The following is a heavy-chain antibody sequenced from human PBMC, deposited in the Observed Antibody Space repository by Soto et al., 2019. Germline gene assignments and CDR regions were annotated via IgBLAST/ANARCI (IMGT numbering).Heavy chain of an antibody. V-gene: IGHV4-31*03. CDR3: ARGGGHGDYRGGCWFDP. J-gene: IGHJ5*02. D-gene: IGHD4-17*01. Sequence: SETLSLTCTVSGGSISSGGYYWSWIRQHPGKGLEWIGYIYYSGSTYYNPSLKSRVTISVDTSKNQFSLKLSSVTAADTAVYYCARGGGHGDYRGGCWFDPWCQGTLVTVSS. CDR2: IYYSGST. CDR1: GGSISSGGYY.